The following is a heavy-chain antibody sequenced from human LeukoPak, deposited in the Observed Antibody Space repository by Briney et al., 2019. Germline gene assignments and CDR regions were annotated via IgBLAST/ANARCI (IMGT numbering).Heavy chain of an antibody. CDR3: AKVAISKSFSN. CDR1: GFTFSSYS. CDR2: ISSSSSYI. Sequence: PGGSLRLSCAASGFTFSSYSMNWVRQAPGKGLEWVSSISSSSSYIYYADSVEGRFTISRDNAKNSLYLQMNSLRAEDTAVYYCAKVAISKSFSNWGQGALVIVSS. D-gene: IGHD2-21*01. V-gene: IGHV3-21*01. J-gene: IGHJ4*02.